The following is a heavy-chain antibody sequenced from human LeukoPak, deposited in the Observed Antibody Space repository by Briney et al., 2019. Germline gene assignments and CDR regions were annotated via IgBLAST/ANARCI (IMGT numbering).Heavy chain of an antibody. V-gene: IGHV4-59*08. J-gene: IGHJ6*02. Sequence: SETLSLTCTVSGGSISSYYWSWIRQPPGKGLEWIGYIYYSGSTNYNPSLKSRVTISVDTSKNQFSLKLSSVTAADTAVYYCARLGWAGELDYYYYGMDVWGQGTTVTVSS. D-gene: IGHD1-26*01. CDR1: GGSISSYY. CDR2: IYYSGST. CDR3: ARLGWAGELDYYYYGMDV.